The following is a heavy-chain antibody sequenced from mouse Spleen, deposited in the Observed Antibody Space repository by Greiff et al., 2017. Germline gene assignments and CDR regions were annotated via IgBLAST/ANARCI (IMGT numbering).Heavy chain of an antibody. V-gene: IGHV1-26*01. Sequence: VHVKQSGPELVKPGASVKISCKASGYTFTDYYMNWVKQSHGKSLEWIGDINPNNGGTSYNQKFKGKATLTVDKSSSTAYMELRSLTSEDSAVYYCARDYYDGSYDWYFDVWGAGTTVTVSS. D-gene: IGHD1-1*01. CDR3: ARDYYDGSYDWYFDV. J-gene: IGHJ1*01. CDR1: GYTFTDYY. CDR2: INPNNGGT.